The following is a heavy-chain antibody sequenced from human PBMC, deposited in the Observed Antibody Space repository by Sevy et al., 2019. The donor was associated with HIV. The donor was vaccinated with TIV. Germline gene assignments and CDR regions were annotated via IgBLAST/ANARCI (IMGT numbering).Heavy chain of an antibody. CDR3: ARLYSGYDYFDY. D-gene: IGHD5-12*01. V-gene: IGHV4-38-2*02. J-gene: IGHJ4*02. CDR2: IYHSGST. CDR1: GYSISSGYY. Sequence: SETLSLTCTVSGYSISSGYYWGWIRQPPGKGLEWIGSIYHSGSTYYNPSLKSRVTISVDTSKNQFSLKLSSVTAADTAGYYCARLYSGYDYFDYWGQGTLVTVSS.